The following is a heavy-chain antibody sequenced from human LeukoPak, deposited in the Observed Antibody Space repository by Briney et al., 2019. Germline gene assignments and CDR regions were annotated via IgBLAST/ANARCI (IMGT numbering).Heavy chain of an antibody. Sequence: GGSLRLSCAASGFTFSSFAMSWVRQAPGEGLESVSLISGAGGSTYYADSVKGRFTISRDNSKNTLYLHMNSLRADDTAVYYCAKGHSDYGTGFDLWGQGTLVTVSS. V-gene: IGHV3-23*01. CDR3: AKGHSDYGTGFDL. CDR2: ISGAGGST. CDR1: GFTFSSFA. D-gene: IGHD4-17*01. J-gene: IGHJ4*02.